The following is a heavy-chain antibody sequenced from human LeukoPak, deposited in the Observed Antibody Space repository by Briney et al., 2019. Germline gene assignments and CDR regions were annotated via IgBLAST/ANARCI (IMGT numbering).Heavy chain of an antibody. CDR3: ATASYCSGGSCYSGFDY. D-gene: IGHD2-15*01. J-gene: IGHJ4*02. V-gene: IGHV1-18*01. CDR2: ISAYNGNT. CDR1: GYTFTSYG. Sequence: ASVKVSCKASGYTFTSYGISWVRQAPGQGLEWMGWISAYNGNTNYAQKLQGGVTMTTDTSTSTAYMELRSLRSDDTAVYYCATASYCSGGSCYSGFDYWGQGTLVTVSS.